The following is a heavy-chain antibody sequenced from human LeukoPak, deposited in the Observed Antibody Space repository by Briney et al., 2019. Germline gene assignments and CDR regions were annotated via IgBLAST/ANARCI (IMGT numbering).Heavy chain of an antibody. CDR3: ARLVRGFTYGFDTGFDY. D-gene: IGHD5-18*01. Sequence: SETLSLTCAVYGESFSGYYWSWIRQPPGKGLEWIGDINHSESTNYNSSLKSRVTISVDTSKNQFSLKLRSVTAADTAVYYCARLVRGFTYGFDTGFDYWGQGTLVTVSS. CDR1: GESFSGYY. J-gene: IGHJ4*02. CDR2: INHSEST. V-gene: IGHV4-34*01.